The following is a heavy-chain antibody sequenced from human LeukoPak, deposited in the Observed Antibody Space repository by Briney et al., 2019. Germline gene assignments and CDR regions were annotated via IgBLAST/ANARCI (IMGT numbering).Heavy chain of an antibody. CDR3: AREVADYGGYYYYHYMDV. D-gene: IGHD4-23*01. J-gene: IGHJ6*03. CDR1: DGSFSGYY. V-gene: IGHV4-34*01. Sequence: PSETLSLTCAVYDGSFSGYYWSWIRQPPGKGLEWIGEINHSGSTNYNPSLKSRVTISLDTSKSQFSLKLSSVTAADAAMYYCAREVADYGGYYYYHYMDVWGKGTTVTISS. CDR2: INHSGST.